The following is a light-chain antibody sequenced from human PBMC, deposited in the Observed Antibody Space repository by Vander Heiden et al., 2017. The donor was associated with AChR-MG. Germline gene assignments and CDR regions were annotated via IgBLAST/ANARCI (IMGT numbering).Light chain of an antibody. CDR3: QQYYHTPPT. CDR1: QSVFHRSNRRHY. J-gene: IGKJ3*01. V-gene: IGKV4-1*01. Sequence: DLVLTQSPDSLTVSLGEMATINCKSSQSVFHRSNRRHYLAWYQQKPGQPPKLLIYWASIRESGVPDRFSGSGSGTDFTLTISSLQAEDVAIYYCQQYYHTPPTFGPGTKVDIK. CDR2: WAS.